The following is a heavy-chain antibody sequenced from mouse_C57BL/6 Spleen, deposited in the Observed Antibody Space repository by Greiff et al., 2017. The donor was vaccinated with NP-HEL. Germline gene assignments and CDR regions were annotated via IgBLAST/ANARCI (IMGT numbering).Heavy chain of an antibody. J-gene: IGHJ2*01. Sequence: EVQLVESGGGLVKPGGSLKLSCAASGFTFSSYAMSWVRQTPEKRLEWVATISDGGSYTYYPDNVKGRFTISRDNAKNNLYLQLSQLKSEDTAMYYCARGYYSNDDFDYWGQGTTLTVSS. CDR2: ISDGGSYT. D-gene: IGHD2-5*01. CDR3: ARGYYSNDDFDY. CDR1: GFTFSSYA. V-gene: IGHV5-4*01.